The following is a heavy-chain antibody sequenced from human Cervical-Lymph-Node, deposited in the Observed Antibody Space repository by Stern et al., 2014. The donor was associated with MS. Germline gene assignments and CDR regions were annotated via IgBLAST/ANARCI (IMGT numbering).Heavy chain of an antibody. D-gene: IGHD1-26*01. CDR1: GFTFSSYG. CDR3: AKDVGWELPGWPDY. V-gene: IGHV3-30*18. J-gene: IGHJ4*02. CDR2: ISYDGSNK. Sequence: QVQLVQSGGGVVQPGRSLRLSCAASGFTFSSYGMHWVRQAPGKGLEWVAGISYDGSNKYYAVSVKGRFTISRDNSKNTLYLQMNSLRAEDTAVYYCAKDVGWELPGWPDYWGQGTLVTVSS.